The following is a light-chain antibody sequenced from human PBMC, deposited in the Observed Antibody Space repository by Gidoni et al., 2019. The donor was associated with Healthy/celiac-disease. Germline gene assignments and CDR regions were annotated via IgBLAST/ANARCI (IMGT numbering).Light chain of an antibody. V-gene: IGKV1-39*01. CDR1: QSISSY. CDR3: QQSYSTPHYT. Sequence: DIQMTQSPSSLSASVGDRVTITCRASQSISSYLNWYQQKPGKAPKLLIYAASNLQSGVPSRFSGSGSGTDFTLTISSLQPEDFATYYCQQSYSTPHYTFGQGTKLEIK. CDR2: AAS. J-gene: IGKJ2*01.